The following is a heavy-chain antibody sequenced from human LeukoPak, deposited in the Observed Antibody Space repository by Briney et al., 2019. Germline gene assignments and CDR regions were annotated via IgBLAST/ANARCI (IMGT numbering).Heavy chain of an antibody. Sequence: PSETLSLTCTVSGGSISSYYWSWIRQPPGKGLEWIGYIYYSGSTNYNPSLESRVTISVDTSKNQFSLKLSSVTAADTAVYYCARAKEYYDSSPAFDIWGQGTMVTVSS. D-gene: IGHD3-22*01. V-gene: IGHV4-59*01. CDR2: IYYSGST. J-gene: IGHJ3*02. CDR1: GGSISSYY. CDR3: ARAKEYYDSSPAFDI.